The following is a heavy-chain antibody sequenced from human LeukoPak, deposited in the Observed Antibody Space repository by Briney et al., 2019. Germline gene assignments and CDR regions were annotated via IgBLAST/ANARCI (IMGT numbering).Heavy chain of an antibody. J-gene: IGHJ4*02. D-gene: IGHD6-13*01. CDR3: AREPQSSSWPKQFDY. V-gene: IGHV4-61*08. CDR1: GASVGSAGYY. Sequence: SETLSLTCTVSGASVGSAGYYWSWIRQPPGGGLEWIGYIYYISNTNYNPSLKSRVTMSVDTSKNQFSLKLSSVTAADTAVYYCAREPQSSSWPKQFDYWGQGTLVTVSS. CDR2: IYYISNT.